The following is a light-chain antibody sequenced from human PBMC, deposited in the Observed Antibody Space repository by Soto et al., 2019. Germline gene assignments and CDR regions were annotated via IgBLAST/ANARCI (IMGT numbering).Light chain of an antibody. J-gene: IGKJ1*01. CDR3: QQYFKSPWT. Sequence: EILFTQSPGTLSLSPGERATLSCGASQTVSSNYLAWYQQKPGQAPRLLIYGASSRATGIPDRFSGSGSGTDFVLTISRLEPEDFAVYYCQQYFKSPWTFGQGTKVDIK. V-gene: IGKV3-20*01. CDR1: QTVSSNY. CDR2: GAS.